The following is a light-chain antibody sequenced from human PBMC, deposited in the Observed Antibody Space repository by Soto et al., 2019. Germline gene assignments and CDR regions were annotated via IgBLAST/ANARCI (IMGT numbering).Light chain of an antibody. V-gene: IGKV3-11*01. Sequence: EIVVTQSPATLSLSPGERAALSCRASQSVSSDLAWYQQKPSQAPRLLIYDASKRAPGIPARFTGSGSGTDFTLTISSLEPEDFAVYFCQQRSNWPSTFGGGTKVEI. CDR1: QSVSSD. CDR3: QQRSNWPST. J-gene: IGKJ4*01. CDR2: DAS.